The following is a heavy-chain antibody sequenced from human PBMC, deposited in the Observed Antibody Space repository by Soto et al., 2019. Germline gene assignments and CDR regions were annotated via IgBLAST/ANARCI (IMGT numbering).Heavy chain of an antibody. J-gene: IGHJ4*02. V-gene: IGHV3-21*01. CDR2: ISSDGGST. CDR3: VRDHRRDY. CDR1: GFTFSSYS. Sequence: EVQLVESGGGLVKPGGSLRLSCAASGFTFSSYSMNWVRQAPGKGLEWVSSISSDGGSTDYADYVKGRFTISRDNAKNTLYLQMNSLRADDTAVYYCVRDHRRDYWGQGTLVTVSS.